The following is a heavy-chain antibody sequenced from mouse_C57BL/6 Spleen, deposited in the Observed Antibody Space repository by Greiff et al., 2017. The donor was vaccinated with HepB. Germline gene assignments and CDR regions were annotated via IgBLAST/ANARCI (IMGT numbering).Heavy chain of an antibody. CDR1: GYTFTSYW. D-gene: IGHD2-3*01. J-gene: IGHJ2*01. Sequence: QVHVKQPGAELVKPGASVKLSCKASGYTFTSYWMHWVKQRPGQGLEWIGMIHPNSGSTNYNEKFKSKATLTVDKSSSTAYMQLSSLTSEDSAVYYCARREDGYPRTDYWGQGTTLTVSS. CDR3: ARREDGYPRTDY. CDR2: IHPNSGST. V-gene: IGHV1-64*01.